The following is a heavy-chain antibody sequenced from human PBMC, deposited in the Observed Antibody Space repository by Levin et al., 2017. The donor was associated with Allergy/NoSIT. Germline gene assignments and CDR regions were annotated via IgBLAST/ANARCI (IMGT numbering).Heavy chain of an antibody. CDR1: GGSISSGGYY. V-gene: IGHV4-31*03. Sequence: PSQTLSLTCTVSGGSISSGGYYWSWIRQHPGKGLEWIGYIYYSGSTYYNPSLKSRVTISVDTSKNQFSLKLSSVTAADTAVYYCARGYIVATSVRYYYYGMDVWGQGTTVTVSS. J-gene: IGHJ6*02. CDR2: IYYSGST. D-gene: IGHD5-12*01. CDR3: ARGYIVATSVRYYYYGMDV.